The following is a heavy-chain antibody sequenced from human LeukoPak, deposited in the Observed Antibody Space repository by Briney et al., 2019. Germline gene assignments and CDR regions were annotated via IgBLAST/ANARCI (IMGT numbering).Heavy chain of an antibody. Sequence: GGSLRLSCTASGFTFGDYLMSWFRQAPGKGLEWIGFISGGTTEYAASVKGRFTISRDDTTSIAYLQMNSLTTEDTAVYYCSRGSGWLSVYWGQGTLVTVSS. CDR1: GFTFGDYL. J-gene: IGHJ4*02. CDR2: ISGGTT. D-gene: IGHD6-19*01. V-gene: IGHV3-49*03. CDR3: SRGSGWLSVY.